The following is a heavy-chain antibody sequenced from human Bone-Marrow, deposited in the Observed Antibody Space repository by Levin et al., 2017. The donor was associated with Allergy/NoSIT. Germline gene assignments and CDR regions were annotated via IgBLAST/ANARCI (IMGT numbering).Heavy chain of an antibody. D-gene: IGHD1-7*01. CDR1: GFTFSSYS. V-gene: IGHV3-21*01. Sequence: GGSLRLSCAASGFTFSSYSMNWVRQAPGKGLEWVSSISSSSSYIYYADSVKGRFTISRDNAKNSLYLQMNSLRAEDTAVYYCARERLELRPGPYYYYYGMDVWGQGTTVTVSS. J-gene: IGHJ6*02. CDR3: ARERLELRPGPYYYYYGMDV. CDR2: ISSSSSYI.